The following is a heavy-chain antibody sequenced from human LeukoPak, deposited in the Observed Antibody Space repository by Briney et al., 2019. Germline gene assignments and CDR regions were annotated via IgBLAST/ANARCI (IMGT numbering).Heavy chain of an antibody. CDR3: ARGGSGWTGLDY. D-gene: IGHD6-19*01. Sequence: ASVKVSCKSSGYTFTTYALHWVRQAPGQGLEWMGWINAGNGNTKYSQRFQDRVTITRDTSASTVYMDLSSLRSEDTAVYYCARGGSGWTGLDYWGQGTLVTVSS. CDR2: INAGNGNT. V-gene: IGHV1-3*01. J-gene: IGHJ4*02. CDR1: GYTFTTYA.